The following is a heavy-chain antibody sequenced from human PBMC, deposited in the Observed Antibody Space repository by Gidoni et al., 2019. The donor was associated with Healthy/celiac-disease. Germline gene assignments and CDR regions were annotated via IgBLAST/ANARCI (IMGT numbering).Heavy chain of an antibody. CDR2: LSSSRSTI. CDR1: GFTFGSYS. Sequence: EVQLVESGGGLVQPGGSLRLYCAAYGFTFGSYSLNWVRQAPGKGLEWVSYLSSSRSTIYYADSVKGRFTISRDNAKNSLYLQMNSLRDEDTAVYYCAREITIFGVVIPYYYYGMDVWVQGTTVTLSS. J-gene: IGHJ6*02. D-gene: IGHD3-3*01. CDR3: AREITIFGVVIPYYYYGMDV. V-gene: IGHV3-48*02.